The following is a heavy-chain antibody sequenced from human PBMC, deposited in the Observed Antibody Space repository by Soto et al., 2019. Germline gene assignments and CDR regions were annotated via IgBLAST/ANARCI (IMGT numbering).Heavy chain of an antibody. CDR2: INPSGGST. D-gene: IGHD5-12*01. Sequence: GASVKVSCKASGYTFTSYYMHWVRQAPGQGLEWMGIINPSGGSTSYAQKFQGRVTMTRDTSTSTVYMELSSLRSEDTAVYYCAREGNVDIVATIRGYYYYYMDVWGKGTTVTVSS. V-gene: IGHV1-46*03. CDR3: AREGNVDIVATIRGYYYYYMDV. J-gene: IGHJ6*03. CDR1: GYTFTSYY.